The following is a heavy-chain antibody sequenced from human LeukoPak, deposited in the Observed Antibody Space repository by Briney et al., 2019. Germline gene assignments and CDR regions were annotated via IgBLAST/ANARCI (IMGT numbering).Heavy chain of an antibody. D-gene: IGHD6-6*01. Sequence: SETLSLTCTVSGGSISSSSYYWGWIRQPPGKGLEWIGSIYYSGSTYYSPSLKSRVTISVDTSKNQFSLKLSSVTAADTAVYYCARDLDSSSSHLSPYFDYWGQGTLVTVSS. CDR3: ARDLDSSSSHLSPYFDY. J-gene: IGHJ4*02. V-gene: IGHV4-39*07. CDR2: IYYSGST. CDR1: GGSISSSSYY.